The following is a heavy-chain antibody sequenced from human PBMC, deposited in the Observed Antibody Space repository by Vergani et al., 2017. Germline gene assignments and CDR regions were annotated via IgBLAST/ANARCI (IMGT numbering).Heavy chain of an antibody. CDR3: AGSPRGQLLHGPDYYYYYMDV. CDR1: GGTFSSYA. J-gene: IGHJ6*03. Sequence: QVQLVQSGAEVKKPGSSVKVSCKASGGTFSSYAISWVRQAPGQGLEWMGGIIPIFGTANYAQKFQGRVTITADESTSTAYMELSSLRSEDTAVYYCAGSPRGQLLHGPDYYYYYMDVWGKGTTVTVSS. V-gene: IGHV1-69*01. D-gene: IGHD2-2*01. CDR2: IIPIFGTA.